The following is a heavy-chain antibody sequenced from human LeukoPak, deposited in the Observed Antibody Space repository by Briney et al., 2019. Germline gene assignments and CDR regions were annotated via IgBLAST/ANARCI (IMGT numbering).Heavy chain of an antibody. CDR1: GFTFSSYA. D-gene: IGHD2-15*01. CDR2: ISGSGGST. J-gene: IGHJ4*02. V-gene: IGHV3-23*01. Sequence: GGSLRLSCAASGFTFSSYAMSWVRQAPGKGLEWVSAISGSGGSTYYADSVKGRFTISRDNSKNTLYLQMNSLRAEDTAVYYCASLGYCSGGSCYARRDYWGQGTLVTVSS. CDR3: ASLGYCSGGSCYARRDY.